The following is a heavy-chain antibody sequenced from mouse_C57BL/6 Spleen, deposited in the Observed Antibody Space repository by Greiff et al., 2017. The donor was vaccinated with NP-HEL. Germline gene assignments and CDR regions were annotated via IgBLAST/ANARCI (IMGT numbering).Heavy chain of an antibody. Sequence: QVHVKQPGAELVKPGASVKLSCKASGYTFTSYWMQWVKQRPGQGLEWIGEIDPSDSYTNYNQKFKGKATLTVDTSSSTAYMQLSSLTSEDSAVYYCARGTTVVATDCWGQGTTLTVSA. CDR3: ARGTTVVATDC. CDR1: GYTFTSYW. CDR2: IDPSDSYT. V-gene: IGHV1-50*01. D-gene: IGHD1-1*01. J-gene: IGHJ2*01.